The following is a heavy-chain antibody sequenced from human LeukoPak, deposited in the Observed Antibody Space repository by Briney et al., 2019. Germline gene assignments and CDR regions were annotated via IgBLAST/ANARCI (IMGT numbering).Heavy chain of an antibody. V-gene: IGHV4-59*12. J-gene: IGHJ3*02. CDR1: GGSISSYY. CDR3: ARDIGIYPHVAFDI. Sequence: SETLSLTCTVSGGSISSYYWSWIRQPPGKGLEWIGSIYYSGSTYYNPSLKSRVTISVDTSMTQFSLRLTSVTAADTAVYFCARDIGIYPHVAFDIWGQGTMVTVSS. D-gene: IGHD1-26*01. CDR2: IYYSGST.